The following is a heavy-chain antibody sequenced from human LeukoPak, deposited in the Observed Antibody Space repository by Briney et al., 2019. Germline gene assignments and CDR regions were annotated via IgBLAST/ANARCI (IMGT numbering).Heavy chain of an antibody. Sequence: RSGGSLRLSCAASGFTFNNYAMTWVRQTPGKGLEWVSGISAGGNSPYYADSVKGRFTISRDNSKNTLYLQMNSLRVEDTAIYYCAKFQISNWNSCFDPWGQGALLTVSS. CDR1: GFTFNNYA. CDR2: ISAGGNSP. CDR3: AKFQISNWNSCFDP. D-gene: IGHD1-1*01. J-gene: IGHJ5*02. V-gene: IGHV3-23*01.